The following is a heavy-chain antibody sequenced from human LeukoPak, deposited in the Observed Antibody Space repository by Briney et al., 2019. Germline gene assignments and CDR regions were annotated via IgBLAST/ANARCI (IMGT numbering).Heavy chain of an antibody. J-gene: IGHJ3*01. D-gene: IGHD2-2*01. CDR3: AKVGYCSSTRCYGGAILDGFDF. CDR1: GFTFSSYA. CDR2: ISGSGGST. V-gene: IGHV3-23*01. Sequence: PGGSLRLSCAASGFTFSSYAMSWVRQAPGKGLEWVSAISGSGGSTYYADSVKGRFTISRDNSKNTLYLQMNSLRAEDTAVYYCAKVGYCSSTRCYGGAILDGFDFWGQGTMVTVSS.